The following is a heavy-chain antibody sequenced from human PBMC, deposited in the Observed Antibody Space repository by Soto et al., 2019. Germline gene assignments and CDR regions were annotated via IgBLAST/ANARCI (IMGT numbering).Heavy chain of an antibody. V-gene: IGHV3-30*04. CDR1: AFTFRRYT. CDR3: ARDRDSSYFPPPYYFDS. J-gene: IGHJ4*02. Sequence: QVQMVESGGGVVQPGRSLRLSCTASAFTFRRYTMHWVRQAPGKGLEWVATISYDGSKTNYADSVRGRFTISRDNSKITLFLQMDSLRSEDTAVYSCARDRDSSYFPPPYYFDSWGQGTLVTVSS. D-gene: IGHD4-4*01. CDR2: ISYDGSKT.